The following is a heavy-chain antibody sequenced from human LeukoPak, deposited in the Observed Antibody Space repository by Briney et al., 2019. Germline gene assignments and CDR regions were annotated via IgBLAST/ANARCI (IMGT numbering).Heavy chain of an antibody. CDR3: ARWVVGATRDYFDY. CDR1: GGSISSSSYY. V-gene: IGHV4-39*07. J-gene: IGHJ4*02. D-gene: IGHD1-26*01. Sequence: PSETLSLTCTVSGGSISSSSYYWGWIRQPPGKGLEWIGEINHSGSTNYNPSLKSRVTISVDTSKNQFSLKLSSVTAADTAVYYCARWVVGATRDYFDYWGQGTLVTVSS. CDR2: INHSGST.